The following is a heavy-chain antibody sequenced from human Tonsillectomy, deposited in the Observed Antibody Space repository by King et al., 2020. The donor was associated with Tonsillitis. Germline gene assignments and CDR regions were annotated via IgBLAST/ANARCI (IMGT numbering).Heavy chain of an antibody. CDR2: ISYDGSNK. D-gene: IGHD6-19*01. J-gene: IGHJ4*02. CDR3: AGEQWLVPSPFDY. V-gene: IGHV3-30*01. Sequence: VQLVESGGGVVQPGRSLRLSCAASGFTFSSYAMHWVRQAPGKGLEWVAVISYDGSNKYYADSVKGRFTISRDNSKSTLYLQMNSLRTEDTAVYFCAGEQWLVPSPFDYWGQGTLVTVSS. CDR1: GFTFSSYA.